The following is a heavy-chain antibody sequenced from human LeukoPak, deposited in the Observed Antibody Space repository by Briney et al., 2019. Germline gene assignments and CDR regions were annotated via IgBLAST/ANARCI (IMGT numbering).Heavy chain of an antibody. V-gene: IGHV1-24*01. J-gene: IGHJ3*02. CDR2: SDPEDGETIYAQKFDGET. CDR1: GYTLTELS. CDR3: ATDLLWFGNAFDI. D-gene: IGHD3-10*01. Sequence: GASVKVSCKVSGYTLTELSMHWVRQAPGKGLEWMGRSDPEDGETIYAQKFDGETIYAQKFQGRVTMTEDTSTDTAYMELSSLRSEDTAVYYCATDLLWFGNAFDIWGQGTMVTVSS.